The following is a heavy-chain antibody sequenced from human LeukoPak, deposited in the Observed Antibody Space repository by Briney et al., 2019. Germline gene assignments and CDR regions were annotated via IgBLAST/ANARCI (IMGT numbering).Heavy chain of an antibody. J-gene: IGHJ6*03. CDR2: INHSGST. CDR1: GGSFSGYY. CDR3: ARGYMVRGVIITRYYYYMDV. Sequence: SETLSLTCAVYGGSFSGYYWSWIRQPPGKGLEWIGEINHSGSTNYNPSLKSRVTISVDTSKNQFSLKLSSVTAADTAVYYCARGYMVRGVIITRYYYYMDVWGKGTTVTVSS. V-gene: IGHV4-34*01. D-gene: IGHD3-10*01.